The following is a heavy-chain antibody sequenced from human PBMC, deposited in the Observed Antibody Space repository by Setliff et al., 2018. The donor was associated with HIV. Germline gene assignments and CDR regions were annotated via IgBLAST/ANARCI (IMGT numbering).Heavy chain of an antibody. J-gene: IGHJ6*03. D-gene: IGHD6-19*01. Sequence: SETLSLTCAVYGGSFSGYYWSWIRQPPGKGLEWIGEINHSGNTNYNPSLKSRLIVSVDTSKKQFSLKRRSVTAADTAIYYCARVPGYSSGSSYMEVWGKGTTVTVSS. V-gene: IGHV4-34*01. CDR1: GGSFSGYY. CDR3: ARVPGYSSGSSYMEV. CDR2: INHSGNT.